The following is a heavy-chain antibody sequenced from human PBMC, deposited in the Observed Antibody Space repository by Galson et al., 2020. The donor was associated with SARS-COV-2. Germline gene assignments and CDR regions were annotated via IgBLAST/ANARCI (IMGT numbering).Heavy chain of an antibody. V-gene: IGHV4-59*08. J-gene: IGHJ6*02. D-gene: IGHD2-15*01. CDR1: GSSIYGYY. Sequence: SETLSLTCTVSGSSIYGYYWSWIRQPPGKGLEWIGNVYYTGNTKYKPSLESRLTISVDTSKNQFSLRLTSVTAADRALYYCARDTPNYGLDVWGQGTTVTVSS. CDR3: ARDTPNYGLDV. CDR2: VYYTGNT.